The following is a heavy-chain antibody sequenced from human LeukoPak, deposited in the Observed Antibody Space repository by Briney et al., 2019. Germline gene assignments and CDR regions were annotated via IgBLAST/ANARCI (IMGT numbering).Heavy chain of an antibody. J-gene: IGHJ3*02. CDR2: INSDGSRT. D-gene: IGHD6-6*01. V-gene: IGHV3-74*01. Sequence: GGSLRLSCEASGFTFSRYWMHWVRQAPGKGLVWVSRINSDGSRTTYADSVKGRFTISRDNAKNTLYLQMNSLRAEDTAVYYCASLFLCYGCSSSSDSFNIWGQGTMVNVSS. CDR1: GFTFSRYW. CDR3: ASLFLCYGCSSSSDSFNI.